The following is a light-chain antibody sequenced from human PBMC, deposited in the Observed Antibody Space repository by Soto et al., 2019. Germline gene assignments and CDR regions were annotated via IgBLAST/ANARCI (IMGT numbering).Light chain of an antibody. CDR3: AAWDDSLNGFYV. CDR1: SSNIGSNT. Sequence: QSVLTQPPSASGTPGQRVTISCSGSSSNIGSNTVNWYRQLPGTAPKLLIYSNNQRPSGVPDRFSGSKSGTSASLAISGLQSEDEADYYCAAWDDSLNGFYVFGTGTK. V-gene: IGLV1-44*01. J-gene: IGLJ1*01. CDR2: SNN.